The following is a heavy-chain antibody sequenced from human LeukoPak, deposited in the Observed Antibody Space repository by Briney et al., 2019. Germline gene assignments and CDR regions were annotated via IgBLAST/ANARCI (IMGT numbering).Heavy chain of an antibody. CDR2: IYYSGST. J-gene: IGHJ3*02. CDR3: ARHAGFGSGYYHDAFDI. V-gene: IGHV4-59*08. Sequence: SETLSLTCTVSGDSINDYYWSWIRQPPGNRLEWIGWIYYSGSTMYSPSLESRVTISLDTSRTQFSLDLNSVTAADTAVYYCARHAGFGSGYYHDAFDIWGQGSMVIVSS. D-gene: IGHD3-22*01. CDR1: GDSINDYY.